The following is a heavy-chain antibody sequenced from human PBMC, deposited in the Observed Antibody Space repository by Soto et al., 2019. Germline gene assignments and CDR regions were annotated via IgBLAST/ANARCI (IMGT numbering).Heavy chain of an antibody. CDR1: GGLFNSNG. V-gene: IGHV1-69*18. J-gene: IGHJ5*02. CDR3: ARGGGAPWTGWFDP. D-gene: IGHD3-16*01. CDR2: IIPVFGTT. Sequence: QVQLVQSGTEVNKSGSSVKVSCQVSGGLFNSNGINWVRQAPGQGLEWMGSIIPVFGTTKYAQKFQARVTISAEESTNTVYIQLSSLKSDDAAIYYGARGGGAPWTGWFDPWGQGTPVVVSS.